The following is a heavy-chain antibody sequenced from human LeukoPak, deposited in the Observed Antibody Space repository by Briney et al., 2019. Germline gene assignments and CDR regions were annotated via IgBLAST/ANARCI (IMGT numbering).Heavy chain of an antibody. V-gene: IGHV4-39*07. CDR2: IYYSGST. CDR1: GGSISSYY. CDR3: ARPGNDASDI. Sequence: SETLSLTCTVSGGSISSYYWGWIRQPPGKGLEWIGSIYYSGSTYYNPSLKSRVTISVDTSKNQFSLKLSSVTAADTAVYYCARPGNDASDIWGQGTMVTVSS. J-gene: IGHJ3*02.